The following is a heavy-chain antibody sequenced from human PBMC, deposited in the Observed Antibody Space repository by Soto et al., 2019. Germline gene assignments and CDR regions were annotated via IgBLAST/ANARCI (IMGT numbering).Heavy chain of an antibody. J-gene: IGHJ4*02. V-gene: IGHV3-49*03. CDR2: IRSKAFGGTT. CDR1: GFNFGDYA. D-gene: IGHD6-19*01. CDR3: SRRDSSGPGFAY. Sequence: GGSLRLSCTASGFNFGDYAMSWFRQAPGKGLEWVGFIRSKAFGGTTEYAASVKGRFTISRDDSKTIAYLQMNSLKIEDTALYYCSRRDSSGPGFAYWGQGTLVTVSS.